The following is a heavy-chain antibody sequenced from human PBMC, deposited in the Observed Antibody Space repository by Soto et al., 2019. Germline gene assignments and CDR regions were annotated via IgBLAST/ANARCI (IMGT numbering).Heavy chain of an antibody. CDR1: GFTFSSYG. CDR3: AKDRGRYCSGGSCYSLDY. D-gene: IGHD2-15*01. CDR2: ISYDGSNK. J-gene: IGHJ4*02. Sequence: QVQLVESGGGVVQPGRSLRVSCAASGFTFSSYGMHWVRQAPGKGLECVAVISYDGSNKYYADSVKGRFTISRDNSKNTLYLQMNSLRVEDTAVYYCAKDRGRYCSGGSCYSLDYWGQGTLVTVSS. V-gene: IGHV3-30*18.